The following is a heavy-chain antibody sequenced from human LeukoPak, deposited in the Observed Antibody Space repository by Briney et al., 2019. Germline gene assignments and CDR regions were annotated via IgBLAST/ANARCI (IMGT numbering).Heavy chain of an antibody. D-gene: IGHD6-13*01. J-gene: IGHJ6*02. V-gene: IGHV3-7*01. CDR3: ARTRGQQLDDCYYGMDV. Sequence: GGSLRLSCAASGFTFSSYAMHWVRQAPGKGLEWVANIKQDGSEKYYVDSVKGRFTISRDNAKNSLYLQMNSLRAEDTAVYYCARTRGQQLDDCYYGMDVWGQGTTVTVSS. CDR1: GFTFSSYA. CDR2: IKQDGSEK.